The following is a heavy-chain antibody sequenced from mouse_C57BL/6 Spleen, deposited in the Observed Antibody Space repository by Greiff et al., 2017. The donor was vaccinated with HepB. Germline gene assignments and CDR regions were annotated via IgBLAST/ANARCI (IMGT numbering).Heavy chain of an antibody. V-gene: IGHV1-52*01. J-gene: IGHJ3*01. CDR1: GYTFTSYW. Sequence: QVQLQQPGAELVRPGSSVKLSCKASGYTFTSYWMHWVKQRPIQGLEWIGNIDPSDSETHYNQKFKDKATLTVDKSSSTAYMQLSSLTSEDSAVYYCDRWGGTYAFAYWGEGTPSTVSA. D-gene: IGHD5-1*01. CDR3: DRWGGTYAFAY. CDR2: IDPSDSET.